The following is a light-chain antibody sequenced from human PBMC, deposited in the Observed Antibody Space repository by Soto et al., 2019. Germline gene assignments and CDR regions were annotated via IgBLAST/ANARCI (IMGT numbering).Light chain of an antibody. CDR1: NSSIGAGYD. V-gene: IGLV1-40*01. J-gene: IGLJ2*01. CDR3: QSYDNGLGGHVV. Sequence: QLVLTQPPSVSGAPGQGVAISCTGTNSSIGAGYDVQWYQHLPGRAPRLLVHGNNNRPSGVPDRFSASKSGTSASLAITGLQTEDEADYYSQSYDNGLGGHVVFGGGTKLTVL. CDR2: GNN.